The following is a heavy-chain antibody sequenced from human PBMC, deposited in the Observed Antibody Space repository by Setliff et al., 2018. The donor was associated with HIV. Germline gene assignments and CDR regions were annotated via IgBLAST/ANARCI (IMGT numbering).Heavy chain of an antibody. CDR1: GFIFSTYW. CDR3: ARGGQLWYYYMDV. J-gene: IGHJ6*03. V-gene: IGHV3-7*01. D-gene: IGHD5-18*01. CDR2: IKQDGYGK. Sequence: GGSLRLSCAASGFIFSTYWMNWVRQVPGKGLEWVASIKQDGYGKYYVDSVKGRFTISRDTARNSLYLQMNSLRAEDTAVYYCARGGQLWYYYMDVWGKGTTVTVSS.